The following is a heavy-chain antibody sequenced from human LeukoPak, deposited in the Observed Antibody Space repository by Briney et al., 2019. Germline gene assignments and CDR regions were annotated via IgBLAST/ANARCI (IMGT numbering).Heavy chain of an antibody. J-gene: IGHJ3*02. V-gene: IGHV3-48*04. CDR3: ASPATPYSSSLLTPRPFDI. CDR2: ISSSSSTI. D-gene: IGHD6-13*01. Sequence: PGGSLRLSCAASGFTFSSYSMNWVRQAPGKGLEWVSYISSSSSTIYYADSVKGRFTISRDNAKNSLYLQMNSLRAEDTAVYYCASPATPYSSSLLTPRPFDIWGQGTMVTVSS. CDR1: GFTFSSYS.